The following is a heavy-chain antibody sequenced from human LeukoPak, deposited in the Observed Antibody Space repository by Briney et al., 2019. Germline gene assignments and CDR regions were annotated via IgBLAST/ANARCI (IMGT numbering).Heavy chain of an antibody. V-gene: IGHV3-23*01. Sequence: GGSLRLSCAASGFTFSSYAMSWVRQAPGKGLEWVSAISGSGGSTYYADSVKGRFTISRDNSKNTLYLQMNSLTAADTAMYFCAKASVAIPQYCNSWGQGTLVTVSS. CDR2: ISGSGGST. J-gene: IGHJ5*02. CDR3: AKASVAIPQYCNS. CDR1: GFTFSSYA. D-gene: IGHD2-2*02.